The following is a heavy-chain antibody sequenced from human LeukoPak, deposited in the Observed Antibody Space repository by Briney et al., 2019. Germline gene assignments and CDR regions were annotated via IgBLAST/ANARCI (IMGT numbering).Heavy chain of an antibody. D-gene: IGHD6-6*01. V-gene: IGHV5-51*01. CDR1: GYSFTSYW. CDR2: IYPGDSDT. CDR3: ATASIAARSRNYYYYGMDV. J-gene: IGHJ6*02. Sequence: GESLKISCKGSGYSFTSYWIGWVRQMPGKGLEWMGIIYPGDSDTRYSPSFQGQVTISADKSISTAYLQWSSLKASDTAMYYCATASIAARSRNYYYYGMDVWGQGTTVTVSS.